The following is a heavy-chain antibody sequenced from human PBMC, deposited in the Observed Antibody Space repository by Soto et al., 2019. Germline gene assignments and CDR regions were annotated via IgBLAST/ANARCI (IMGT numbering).Heavy chain of an antibody. Sequence: QVQLQESGPGLVKPSQTLSLTCRVSGGSISSGGYYWSWIRQHPEKGLEWIGYIYYSGSTNYNPSLKIRLIISVDTSSNRFYLDLSAVTAADTAIYYCSRHIDSWQWFDYWGQGTLVTVSS. J-gene: IGHJ5*01. D-gene: IGHD2-21*01. CDR3: SRHIDSWQWFDY. V-gene: IGHV4-31*03. CDR1: GGSISSGGYY. CDR2: IYYSGST.